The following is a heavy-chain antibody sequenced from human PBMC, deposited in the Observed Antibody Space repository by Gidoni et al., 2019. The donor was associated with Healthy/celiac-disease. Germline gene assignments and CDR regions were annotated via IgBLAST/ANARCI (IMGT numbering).Heavy chain of an antibody. J-gene: IGHJ6*03. D-gene: IGHD2-2*01. CDR3: ARRKRGLVPAASRAYYYYYMDV. CDR2: ISYDGSNK. V-gene: IGHV3-30*04. CDR1: GFSFRRYA. Sequence: QVQLVESGGGAVQPGRSLRLSCAASGFSFRRYAMHWVRQAPGKGVEWVAVISYDGSNKYYADSVKGRFTISRDNSKNTLYLQMNSLRAEDTAVYYCARRKRGLVPAASRAYYYYYMDVWGKGTTVTVSS.